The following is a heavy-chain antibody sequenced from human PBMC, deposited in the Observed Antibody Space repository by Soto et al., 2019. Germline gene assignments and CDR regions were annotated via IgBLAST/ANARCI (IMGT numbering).Heavy chain of an antibody. CDR2: IYYSGST. Sequence: LSLTCTVSGGSISSYYWSWIRQPPGKGLEWIGYIYYSGSTNYNPSLKSRVTISVDTSKNQFSLKLSSVTAADTAVYYCARSKKRGHSYYDSRVSLDAFDIWGQGTMVTVSS. CDR1: GGSISSYY. J-gene: IGHJ3*02. CDR3: ARSKKRGHSYYDSRVSLDAFDI. V-gene: IGHV4-59*01. D-gene: IGHD3-22*01.